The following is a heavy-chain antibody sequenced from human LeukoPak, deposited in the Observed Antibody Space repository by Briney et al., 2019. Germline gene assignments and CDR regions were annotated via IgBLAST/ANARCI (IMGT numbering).Heavy chain of an antibody. CDR1: GFTFSSYP. CDR2: ISGSGGPT. V-gene: IGHV3-23*01. D-gene: IGHD3-22*01. Sequence: GGSLRLSCAASGFTFSSYPMNWVRQAPGEGLEWLSSISGSGGPTYYADSVKGRFTISRDNSKNTLYLQMNSLRAEDTGVYYCAKGRITMIVDDWYFDLWGRGTLVTVSS. J-gene: IGHJ2*01. CDR3: AKGRITMIVDDWYFDL.